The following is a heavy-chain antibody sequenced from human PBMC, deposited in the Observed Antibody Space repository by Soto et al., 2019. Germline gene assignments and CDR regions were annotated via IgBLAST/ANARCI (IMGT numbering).Heavy chain of an antibody. CDR2: IIPIFGTA. D-gene: IGHD3-10*01. CDR1: GGTFSSYS. V-gene: IGHV1-69*13. J-gene: IGHJ5*02. CDR3: AREGTWGPYYYGSGSYFNWFDP. Sequence: GDSVKVSWKASGGTFSSYSISWVRQAPGQGLEWMGGIIPIFGTANYAQKFQGRVTITADESTSTAYMELSSLRSEDTAVYYCAREGTWGPYYYGSGSYFNWFDPWGQGTLVTVSS.